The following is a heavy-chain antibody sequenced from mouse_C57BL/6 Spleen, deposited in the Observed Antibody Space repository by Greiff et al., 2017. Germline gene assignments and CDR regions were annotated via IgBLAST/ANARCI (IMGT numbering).Heavy chain of an antibody. D-gene: IGHD1-1*01. CDR1: GFTFSSYA. CDR3: ARENYGSSPNWYFDV. Sequence: EVKLMESGGGLVKPGGSLKLSCAASGFTFSSYAMSWVRQTPEKRLEWVATLSDGGSYTYYPDNVKGRFTISRDNAKNNLYLQMSHLKSEDTAMYYCARENYGSSPNWYFDVWGTGTTVTVSS. CDR2: LSDGGSYT. J-gene: IGHJ1*03. V-gene: IGHV5-4*01.